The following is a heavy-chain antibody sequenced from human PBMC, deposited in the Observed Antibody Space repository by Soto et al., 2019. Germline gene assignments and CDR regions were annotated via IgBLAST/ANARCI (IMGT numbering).Heavy chain of an antibody. D-gene: IGHD4-17*01. J-gene: IGHJ6*02. Sequence: SLRLSCAASGFTFSSYGMHWVRQAPGKGLEWVAVISYDGSNKYYADSVKGRFTISRDNSKNTLYLQMNSLRAEDTAVYYCAKNDYGDYYGMDVWGQGTTVTVSS. V-gene: IGHV3-30*18. CDR1: GFTFSSYG. CDR3: AKNDYGDYYGMDV. CDR2: ISYDGSNK.